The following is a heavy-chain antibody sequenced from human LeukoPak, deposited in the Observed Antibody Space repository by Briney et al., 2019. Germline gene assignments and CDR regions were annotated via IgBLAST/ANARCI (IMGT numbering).Heavy chain of an antibody. CDR1: GYTFTGYY. Sequence: ASVKVSCKASGYTFTGYYMHWVRQAPGQGLEWMGWINPNSGGTNYAQKFQGRVTMTRDTSISTAYMELSRLRSDDTAVYYCARAPVVRTSYCYYYYMDVWGKGTTVTISS. CDR2: INPNSGGT. V-gene: IGHV1-2*02. D-gene: IGHD3-10*01. CDR3: ARAPVVRTSYCYYYYMDV. J-gene: IGHJ6*03.